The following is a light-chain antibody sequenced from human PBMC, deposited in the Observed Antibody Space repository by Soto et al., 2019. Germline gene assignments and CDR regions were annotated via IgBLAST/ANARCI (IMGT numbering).Light chain of an antibody. CDR3: QQYNNWPT. V-gene: IGKV3-15*01. CDR2: GAS. J-gene: IGKJ1*01. Sequence: EILMTQSPATLSVSPGERATLSCRASQSVSSDLAWYQQKPGQPPRLLIYGASARATGIPARFSGDGSGTEFTLTISSLQSEDFAVYFCQQYNNWPTFGHGTKVDIK. CDR1: QSVSSD.